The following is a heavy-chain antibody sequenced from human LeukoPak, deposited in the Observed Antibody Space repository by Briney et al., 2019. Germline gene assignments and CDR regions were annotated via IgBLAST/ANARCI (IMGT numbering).Heavy chain of an antibody. J-gene: IGHJ6*03. CDR2: ISNSGSA. D-gene: IGHD2-15*01. Sequence: PSETLSLTCTVSGGSISSHYWTWIRQSPVKGLEWIGDISNSGSASYNPSLKSRVTISIDTSKNQFSLKLSSVTAADTAVYYCGRDALVGYFSYYYMDVWGKGTTVTVSS. V-gene: IGHV4-59*11. CDR1: GGSISSHY. CDR3: GRDALVGYFSYYYMDV.